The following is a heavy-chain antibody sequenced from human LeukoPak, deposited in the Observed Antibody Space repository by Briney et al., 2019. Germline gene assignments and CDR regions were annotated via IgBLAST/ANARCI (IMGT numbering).Heavy chain of an antibody. Sequence: GGSLRLSCVASGFTFGHHFMSWVRQAPGGGLEWVADINPDGSIKFHADSVKGRFSISRDNARNSVYLQMNSLRGEDTAVYYCARAVDVADYWGQGTLVAVSS. D-gene: IGHD3-10*02. CDR3: ARAVDVADY. V-gene: IGHV3-7*01. CDR1: GFTFGHHF. CDR2: INPDGSIK. J-gene: IGHJ4*02.